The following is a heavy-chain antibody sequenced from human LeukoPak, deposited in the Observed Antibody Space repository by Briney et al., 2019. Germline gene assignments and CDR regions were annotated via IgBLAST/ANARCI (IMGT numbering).Heavy chain of an antibody. CDR1: GGSFSGYY. J-gene: IGHJ4*02. CDR2: VYYNGST. V-gene: IGHV4-59*08. D-gene: IGHD2-21*02. CDR3: ARSVVVTAPLGY. Sequence: SETLSLTCAVYGGSFSGYYWSWIRQPPGGRLEWIGYVYYNGSTKYNPSLKSRVSISVDTSKNQFSLRLTSVTAADTAVYYCARSVVVTAPLGYWGQGTLLTVSS.